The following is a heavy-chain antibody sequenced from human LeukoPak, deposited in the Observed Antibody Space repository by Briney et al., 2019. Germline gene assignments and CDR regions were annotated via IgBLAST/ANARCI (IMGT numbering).Heavy chain of an antibody. Sequence: SETLSLTCTVSGGSISSGGYYWSWIRQHPGTGLEWIGYIYYSGSTYYNPSLKSRVTISVDTSKNQFSLKLSSVTAADTAVYYCARDRKPSQQLVQGWFDPWGQGTLVTVSS. D-gene: IGHD6-13*01. V-gene: IGHV4-31*03. CDR1: GGSISSGGYY. CDR2: IYYSGST. CDR3: ARDRKPSQQLVQGWFDP. J-gene: IGHJ5*02.